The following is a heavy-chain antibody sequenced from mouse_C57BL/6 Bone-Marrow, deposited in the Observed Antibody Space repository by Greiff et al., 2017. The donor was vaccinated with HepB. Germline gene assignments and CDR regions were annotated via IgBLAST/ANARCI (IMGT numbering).Heavy chain of an antibody. CDR3: ARFGNLSYWYFDV. Sequence: VQLQQPGAELVMPGASVKLSCKASGYTFTSYWMHWVKQRPGQGLEWIGEIDPSDSYTNYNQKFKGKSTLTVDKSSSTAYMQLSSLTSEDSAVYYCARFGNLSYWYFDVWGTGTTVTVSS. CDR1: GYTFTSYW. V-gene: IGHV1-69*01. J-gene: IGHJ1*03. D-gene: IGHD2-1*01. CDR2: IDPSDSYT.